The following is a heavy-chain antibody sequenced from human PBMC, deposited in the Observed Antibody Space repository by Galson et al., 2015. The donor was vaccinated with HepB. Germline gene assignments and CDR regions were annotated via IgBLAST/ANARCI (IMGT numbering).Heavy chain of an antibody. V-gene: IGHV3-74*01. J-gene: IGHJ6*02. CDR3: ARARGSSYGMDV. D-gene: IGHD1-26*01. CDR1: GFTFSSYW. Sequence: SLRLSCAASGFTFSSYWMHWVRQAPGKGLVWVSRINSDGSSTSYADSVKGRFTISRDNAKNTLYLQMNSLRAEDTAVYYCARARGSSYGMDVWGQGTTVTVSS. CDR2: INSDGSST.